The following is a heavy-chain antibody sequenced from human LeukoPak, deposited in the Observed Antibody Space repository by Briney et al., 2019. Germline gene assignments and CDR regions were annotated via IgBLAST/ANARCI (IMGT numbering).Heavy chain of an antibody. CDR3: ARWNDPTQNYYHYGMDV. Sequence: ASVKISCKASGYRFSGYYMYWVRQAPGQGLEWMGWINPNSGGSKYAQKFQGRVTMTRDTSISTAYMELNSLRSDDTAVYYCARWNDPTQNYYHYGMDVWGQGTTVTVSS. CDR2: INPNSGGS. V-gene: IGHV1-2*02. D-gene: IGHD1-1*01. CDR1: GYRFSGYY. J-gene: IGHJ6*02.